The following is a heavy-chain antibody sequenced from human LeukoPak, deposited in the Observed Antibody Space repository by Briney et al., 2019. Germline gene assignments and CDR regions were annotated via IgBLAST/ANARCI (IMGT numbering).Heavy chain of an antibody. CDR3: ARAELRFLEWLFVPDAFDI. V-gene: IGHV3-66*01. CDR1: GFTVSSNY. Sequence: PGGSLRLSCAASGFTVSSNYMSWVRQAPGKGLEWVSVIYSGGSTYYADSVKGRFTISRDNSKNTLYLQVNSLRAEDTAVYYCARAELRFLEWLFVPDAFDIWGQGTMVTVSS. CDR2: IYSGGST. J-gene: IGHJ3*02. D-gene: IGHD3-3*01.